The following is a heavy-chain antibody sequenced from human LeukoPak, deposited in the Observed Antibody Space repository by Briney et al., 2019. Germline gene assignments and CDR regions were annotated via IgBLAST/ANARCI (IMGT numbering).Heavy chain of an antibody. J-gene: IGHJ6*02. CDR3: ARARSGYYYYYYGMDV. D-gene: IGHD3-22*01. Sequence: GASVKVSCKASGGTFSSYAISWVRQAPGQGLEWMGRITPILGIANHAQKFQGRVTITADKSTSTAYMELSSLRSEDTAVYYCARARSGYYYYYYGMDVWGQGTTVTVSS. CDR2: ITPILGIA. V-gene: IGHV1-69*04. CDR1: GGTFSSYA.